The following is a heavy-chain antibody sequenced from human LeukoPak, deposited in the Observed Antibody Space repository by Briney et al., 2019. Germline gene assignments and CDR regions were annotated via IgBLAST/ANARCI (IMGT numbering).Heavy chain of an antibody. CDR1: GFTFSSYA. V-gene: IGHV3-30*04. CDR3: ARDPKAAGLFDY. J-gene: IGHJ4*02. CDR2: ISYDGSNK. D-gene: IGHD6-13*01. Sequence: QPGRSLKLSCAASGFTFSSYAMHWVRQAPGKGLEWVAVISYDGSNKYYADSVKGRFTISRDNSKNTLYLQMNSLRAEDTAVYYCARDPKAAGLFDYWGQGTLVTVSS.